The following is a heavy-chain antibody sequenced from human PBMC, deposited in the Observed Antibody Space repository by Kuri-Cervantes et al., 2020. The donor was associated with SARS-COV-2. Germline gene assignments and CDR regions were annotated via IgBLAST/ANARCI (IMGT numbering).Heavy chain of an antibody. CDR1: GYTFTGYY. D-gene: IGHD3-3*01. V-gene: IGHV1-2*02. CDR2: INPNSGGT. Sequence: ASVKVSCKASGYTFTGYYMHWVRQAPGQGLEWMGWINPNSGGTNYAQKFQGRVTMTRDTSISTAYMELSSLRSEDTAVYYCARSGQEMGAYYDFWSVPPGGYYYYMDVWGKGTTVTVSS. CDR3: ARSGQEMGAYYDFWSVPPGGYYYYMDV. J-gene: IGHJ6*03.